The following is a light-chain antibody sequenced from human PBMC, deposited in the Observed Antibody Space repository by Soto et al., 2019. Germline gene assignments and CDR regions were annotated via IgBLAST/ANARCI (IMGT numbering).Light chain of an antibody. V-gene: IGKV1-39*01. CDR1: QSISNY. CDR2: TAS. CDR3: QQSHSTPLT. J-gene: IGKJ4*01. Sequence: DIQMTQSPSSLSASVGDRVTITCRASQSISNYLNWYQQKPGTAPKLLIYTASSLQSGVASRFSGSGSGTDFTLTISSLQPEDFATYYCQQSHSTPLTFGGGTKVDIK.